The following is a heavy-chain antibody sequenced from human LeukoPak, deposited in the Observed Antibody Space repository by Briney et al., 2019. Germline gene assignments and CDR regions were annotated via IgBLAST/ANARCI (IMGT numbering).Heavy chain of an antibody. V-gene: IGHV3-64*01. CDR2: ISSNGGST. CDR3: ARSSMSALDY. J-gene: IGHJ4*02. CDR1: GFTFSSYA. Sequence: GGSLRLSCAASGFTFSSYAMHWVRQAPGKGLEYVSAISSNGGSTYYANSAKGRFTISRDNSKNTLYLQMGSLRAEDMAVYYCARSSMSALDYWGQGTLVTVSS. D-gene: IGHD2-21*01.